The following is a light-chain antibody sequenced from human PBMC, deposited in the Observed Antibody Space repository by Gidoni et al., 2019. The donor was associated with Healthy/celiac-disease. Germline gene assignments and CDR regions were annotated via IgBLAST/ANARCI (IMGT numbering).Light chain of an antibody. V-gene: IGKV4-1*01. Sequence: DIVMTQSSDSLAVSLVERATINCKSSQSVLYSSNNKNYLAWYQQKPGQPPKLLIYWASTRESGVPDRFSGSGSGTDFTLTISSLQAEDVAVYYCQQYYSTPWTFGQGTKVEIK. CDR3: QQYYSTPWT. J-gene: IGKJ1*01. CDR2: WAS. CDR1: QSVLYSSNNKNY.